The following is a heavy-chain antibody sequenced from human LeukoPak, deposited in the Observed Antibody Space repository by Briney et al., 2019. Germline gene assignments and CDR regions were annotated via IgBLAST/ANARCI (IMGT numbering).Heavy chain of an antibody. CDR2: IYTSGST. V-gene: IGHV4-4*07. Sequence: HPSETLSLTCTVSGGSISSYYWSWIRQPAGKGLEWIGRIYTSGSTNYNPSLKSRVTISLDTSKNQFSMKLNSVTAADTAVYYCARGPWAYFDYWGQGTLVSVSS. CDR1: GGSISSYY. J-gene: IGHJ4*02. CDR3: ARGPWAYFDY. D-gene: IGHD7-27*01.